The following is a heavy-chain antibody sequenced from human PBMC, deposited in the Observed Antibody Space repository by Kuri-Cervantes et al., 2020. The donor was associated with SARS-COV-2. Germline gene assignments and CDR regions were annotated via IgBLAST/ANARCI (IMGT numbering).Heavy chain of an antibody. CDR3: ATPGVPAANYYFDY. Sequence: GESLKISCAASGFTFDDYGMSWVRQAPGKGLGWVANIKQDGSEKYYVDSVKGRFTISRDNAKNSLYLQMNSLRAEDTAVYYCATPGVPAANYYFDYWGQGTLVTVSS. D-gene: IGHD2-2*01. V-gene: IGHV3-7*01. CDR1: GFTFDDYG. CDR2: IKQDGSEK. J-gene: IGHJ4*02.